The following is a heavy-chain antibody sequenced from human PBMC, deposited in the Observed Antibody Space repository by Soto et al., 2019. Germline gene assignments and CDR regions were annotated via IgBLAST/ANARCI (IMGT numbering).Heavy chain of an antibody. D-gene: IGHD6-19*01. CDR3: ARQENSGWYTRSTDAFDI. J-gene: IGHJ3*02. V-gene: IGHV4-39*01. CDR2: IYYSGST. Sequence: QLQLQESGPGLVKPSETLSLTCTVSGGSISSSSYYWGWIRQPPGKGLEWIGSIYYSGSTYYNPSLKSRVTISVDTSKNQFSLKLSSVTAADTAVYYCARQENSGWYTRSTDAFDIWGQGTMVTVSS. CDR1: GGSISSSSYY.